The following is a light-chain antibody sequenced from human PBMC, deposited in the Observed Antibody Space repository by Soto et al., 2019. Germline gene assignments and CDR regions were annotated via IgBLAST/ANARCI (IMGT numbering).Light chain of an antibody. V-gene: IGLV2-14*01. J-gene: IGLJ3*02. CDR1: SSDVGGYNY. CDR2: EVS. Sequence: QSVLTQPASVSGSPGQSITISCTGTSSDVGGYNYVSWYQQHPGKAPKLMIYEVSNRPSGVSNRFSGSKSGNTASLTISGLQAEDEADYYCSSYTSSSTLWAFGGGTKVTVL. CDR3: SSYTSSSTLWA.